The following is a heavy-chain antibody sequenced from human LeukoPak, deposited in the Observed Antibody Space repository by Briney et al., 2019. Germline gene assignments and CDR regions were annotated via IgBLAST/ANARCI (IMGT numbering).Heavy chain of an antibody. V-gene: IGHV3-23*01. J-gene: IGHJ3*02. D-gene: IGHD2/OR15-2a*01. CDR1: GLTFSNYA. CDR2: ISGTGGTT. CDR3: ARNILFAFDI. Sequence: PGGSLRLSCAASGLTFSNYAMSWVRQAPGKGLDWVSAISGTGGTTYYADSVKGRFTISRDNSKNTLYLQVNSPRAEDTAMYYCARNILFAFDIWGQGTMVTVSS.